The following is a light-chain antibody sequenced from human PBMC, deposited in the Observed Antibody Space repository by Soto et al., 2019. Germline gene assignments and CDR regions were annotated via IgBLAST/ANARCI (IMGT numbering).Light chain of an antibody. CDR3: QRYENLPT. CDR2: DAS. J-gene: IGKJ5*01. V-gene: IGKV1-33*01. CDR1: QNINNY. Sequence: DIQMTQSPSSLSASVGDRVTITCQASQNINNYLNWYQQKPGRAPKLLIYDASNLEAGVPSRFRGSGSGTDFTFTMSRLQPEYIATYYCQRYENLPTFGQGTRLAIK.